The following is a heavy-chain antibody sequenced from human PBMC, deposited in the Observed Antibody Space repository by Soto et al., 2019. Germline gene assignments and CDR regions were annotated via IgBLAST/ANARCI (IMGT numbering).Heavy chain of an antibody. D-gene: IGHD7-27*01. Sequence: QVQLQESGPGLVQPSQTLSLTCSFSGDPVSSGSYYWTWVRQHPVKGLEWIGYIYHTGSTYYNPSLQSRLIMSIDTSKNQFSLHLYSVTAADTAVYFCAAKLGTTHYFDFWGQGSLVAVSS. V-gene: IGHV4-31*03. J-gene: IGHJ4*02. CDR1: GDPVSSGSYY. CDR2: IYHTGST. CDR3: AAKLGTTHYFDF.